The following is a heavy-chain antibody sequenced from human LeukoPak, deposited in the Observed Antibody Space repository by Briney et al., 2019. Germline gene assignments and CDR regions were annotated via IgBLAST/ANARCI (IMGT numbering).Heavy chain of an antibody. D-gene: IGHD1-1*01. CDR1: AFTFNTFD. Sequence: HSGGSLRLSCSVSAFTFNTFDNFAMNWVRQAPGKGLERVSYISSSSNTIYYADSVKGRFTISRDNAKNSLYLQMNSLRAEDTAVYYCARDWYKSGKGDYWGQGTLVTVSS. CDR3: ARDWYKSGKGDY. CDR2: ISSSSNTI. J-gene: IGHJ4*02. V-gene: IGHV3-48*04.